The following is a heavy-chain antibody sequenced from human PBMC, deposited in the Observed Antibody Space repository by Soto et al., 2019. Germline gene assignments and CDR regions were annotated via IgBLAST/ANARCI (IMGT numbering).Heavy chain of an antibody. CDR2: ISSSSSYI. V-gene: IGHV3-21*01. CDR1: GFTFSSYS. CDR3: AREGTGTTSYDY. Sequence: PGGSLRLSCAASGFTFSSYSMNWVRQAPGKGLEWVSSISSSSSYIYYADSVKGRFTISRDNAKNSLYLQMNSLRAEDTAVYYCAREGTGTTSYDYWGQGTLVTVSS. D-gene: IGHD1-7*01. J-gene: IGHJ4*02.